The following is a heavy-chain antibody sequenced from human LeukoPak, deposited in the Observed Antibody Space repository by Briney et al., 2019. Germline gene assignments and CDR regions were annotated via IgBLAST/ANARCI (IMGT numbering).Heavy chain of an antibody. V-gene: IGHV1-18*04. J-gene: IGHJ4*02. CDR1: AYTFTIYG. Sequence: ASVNVSCKPSAYTFTIYGISWVRQAPEQGLEWMGWISGYNGNTNYAQKLQGRVTMTTDTSTSTAYMELRSLRSDDTAVYYCARDPLDYGDYWGQGTLVTVSS. CDR3: ARDPLDYGDY. CDR2: ISGYNGNT.